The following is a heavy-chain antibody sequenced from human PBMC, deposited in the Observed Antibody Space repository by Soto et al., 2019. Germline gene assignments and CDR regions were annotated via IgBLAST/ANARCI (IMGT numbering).Heavy chain of an antibody. Sequence: QEQLVESGGGLVKPGGSLRLSCAASGFTFSDYSMSWIRQAPGKGLELISYIRSTASSIFYADSVKGRFTISRDNARRSLYLQMVSLRAEDTAVYYSARRSAVTTSHSFDISGPGTMVTASS. CDR2: IRSTASSI. J-gene: IGHJ3*02. CDR1: GFTFSDYS. CDR3: ARRSAVTTSHSFDI. V-gene: IGHV3-11*01. D-gene: IGHD4-17*01.